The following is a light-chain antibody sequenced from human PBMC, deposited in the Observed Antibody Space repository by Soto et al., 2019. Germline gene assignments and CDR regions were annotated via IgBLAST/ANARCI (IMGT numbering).Light chain of an antibody. CDR2: DTS. J-gene: IGKJ4*01. CDR3: QQRSDWPPS. V-gene: IGKV3-11*01. Sequence: EIVLTQSPATLSLSPGERATLSCRASQSAGNYLAWYQQKSGQAPRLLIYDTSNRATGIPARFSGSGSGTDFTLTISSLEPEDFAVYYCQQRSDWPPSFGGGTKVEIK. CDR1: QSAGNY.